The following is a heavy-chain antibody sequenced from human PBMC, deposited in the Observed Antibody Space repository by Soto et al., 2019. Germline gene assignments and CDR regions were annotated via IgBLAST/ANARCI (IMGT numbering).Heavy chain of an antibody. CDR3: AKDLEEGIRGVIDY. D-gene: IGHD3-10*01. V-gene: IGHV3-23*01. CDR2: ISGTGDIT. J-gene: IGHJ4*02. CDR1: GFTFSSYA. Sequence: EVQLLESGGGLVQPGGSLRLSCAASGFTFSSYAITWFRQAPGKGLEWVSAISGTGDITYHADSVEGRFTISRDNSKNTVYLQMNSLRAEDTAIYYCAKDLEEGIRGVIDYWCQGTLVTVSS.